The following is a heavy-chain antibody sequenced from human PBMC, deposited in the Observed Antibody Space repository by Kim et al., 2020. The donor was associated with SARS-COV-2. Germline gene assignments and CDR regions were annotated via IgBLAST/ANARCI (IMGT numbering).Heavy chain of an antibody. Sequence: GGSLRLSCAASGFTFSSYAMSWVRQAPGKGLEWVSAISGSGGSTYYADSVKGRFTISRDNSKNTLYLQMNSLRAEDTAVYYCAKAGVVVVPAAILYFDYWGQGTLVTVSS. CDR1: GFTFSSYA. CDR3: AKAGVVVVPAAILYFDY. V-gene: IGHV3-23*01. J-gene: IGHJ4*02. D-gene: IGHD2-2*01. CDR2: ISGSGGST.